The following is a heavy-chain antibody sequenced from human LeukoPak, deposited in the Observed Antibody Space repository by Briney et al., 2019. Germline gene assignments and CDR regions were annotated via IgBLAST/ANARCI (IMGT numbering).Heavy chain of an antibody. Sequence: ASVKVSCKLSGSTLTEFSIHWVRQAHGKGLEWLGGLDPEDGEIILSQKFQDRVALTADTSTSTAYMDMSRLRSEDTAVYFCVRGRTGSIATAGRYWGRGTLVTVSS. CDR3: VRGRTGSIATAGRY. V-gene: IGHV1-24*01. CDR2: LDPEDGEI. CDR1: GSTLTEFS. D-gene: IGHD6-6*01. J-gene: IGHJ4*02.